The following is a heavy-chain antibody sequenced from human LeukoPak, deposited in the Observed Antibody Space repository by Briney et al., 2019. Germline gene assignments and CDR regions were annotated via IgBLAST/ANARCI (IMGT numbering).Heavy chain of an antibody. D-gene: IGHD2-21*01. CDR1: GFTFSSYW. Sequence: GGSLRLSCAASGFTFSSYWMSWVRQAPGKGLEWVANIKQDGSEKYYVDSVKGRFTISRDNAKNSLYLQMNSLRAEDTAVYYCAKDRSVILFDYWGQGTLVTVSS. V-gene: IGHV3-7*01. CDR3: AKDRSVILFDY. CDR2: IKQDGSEK. J-gene: IGHJ4*02.